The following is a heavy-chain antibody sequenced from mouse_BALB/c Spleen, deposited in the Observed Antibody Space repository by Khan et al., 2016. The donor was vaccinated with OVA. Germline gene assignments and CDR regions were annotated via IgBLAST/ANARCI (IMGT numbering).Heavy chain of an antibody. Sequence: QVQLKESGAELARPGASVKMSCQASGYTFTSNTMHWVKQRPGQGLEWIGYINPRTSYTNYNQKFKDKATLTADKSSSTAYMQLSSLTSEDSAVYYCARRTTDYAMAYWGQGTSVTVSS. CDR3: ARRTTDYAMAY. CDR1: GYTFTSNT. J-gene: IGHJ4*01. CDR2: INPRTSYT. V-gene: IGHV1-4*01. D-gene: IGHD2-14*01.